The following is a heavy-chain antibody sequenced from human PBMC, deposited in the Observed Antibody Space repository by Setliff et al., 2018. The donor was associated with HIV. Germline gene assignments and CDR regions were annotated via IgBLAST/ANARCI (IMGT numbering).Heavy chain of an antibody. CDR1: GFTFSIYE. D-gene: IGHD2-15*01. V-gene: IGHV3-48*03. Sequence: GGSLRLSCAASGFTFSIYEMNWVRQAPGKGLEWVSYMTASGSKIYYADSVKGRFTISRDKAKNSLYLQMNSLSADGTAIYYCARDDPAGGVVVGAPTVKDMPDVFQPLPWG. CDR3: ARDDPAGGVVVGAPTVKDMPDVFQPLP. CDR2: MTASGSKI. J-gene: IGHJ5*02.